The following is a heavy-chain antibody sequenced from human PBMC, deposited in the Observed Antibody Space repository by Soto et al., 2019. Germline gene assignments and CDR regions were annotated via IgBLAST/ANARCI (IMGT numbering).Heavy chain of an antibody. CDR1: GFSLTTIGVG. CDR2: IYWDDDK. D-gene: IGHD3-3*01. Sequence: KESGPTVVKPAETLTLTCTFSGFSLTTIGVGVGWIRQSPGKAPEWLALIYWDDDKRYSASLKSRLTITKDTSKNQVVLTMASVDPADTATYYCAHRILRTVFGLVTTTAIYFDFWGQGTPVVVSS. CDR3: AHRILRTVFGLVTTTAIYFDF. J-gene: IGHJ4*02. V-gene: IGHV2-5*02.